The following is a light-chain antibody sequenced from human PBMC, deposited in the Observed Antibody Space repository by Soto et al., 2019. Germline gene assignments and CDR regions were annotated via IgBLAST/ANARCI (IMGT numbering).Light chain of an antibody. V-gene: IGLV2-11*01. CDR3: CSYAGSYSYV. CDR2: DVN. J-gene: IGLJ1*01. Sequence: QSALTQPRSVSGSPRQSVTISCTGTSSDVGGYNYVSWYQQHPGKAPKLMIYDVNKRPSGVPDRFSGSKSGNTASLTISGLQAEDEADYYCCSYAGSYSYVFGTGTKLTVL. CDR1: SSDVGGYNY.